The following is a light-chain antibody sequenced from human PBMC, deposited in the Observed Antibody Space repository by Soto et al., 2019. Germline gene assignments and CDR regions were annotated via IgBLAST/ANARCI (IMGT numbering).Light chain of an antibody. Sequence: QSVLSQPPSTSGTPGQRVTIFCSGGTSNIGTYTVSWYQQFPETAPRLLIYGSDRRPSGVPDRFSGSKSGTSASLSIGGLHSEDEAHYYCAAWDDSLDGPTFGGGTKLTVL. J-gene: IGLJ2*01. CDR1: TSNIGTYT. V-gene: IGLV1-44*01. CDR2: GSD. CDR3: AAWDDSLDGPT.